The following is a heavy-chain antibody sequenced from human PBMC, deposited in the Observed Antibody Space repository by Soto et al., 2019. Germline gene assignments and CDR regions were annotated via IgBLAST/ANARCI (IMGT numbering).Heavy chain of an antibody. CDR1: GYSLTSYY. V-gene: IGHV1-46*01. Sequence: QVQLVQSGAEVRKPGASVKVSCKASGYSLTSYYMHWVRQAPGQGLEWMGITNPSDGSTSYAQKFQGRVTMTSDTSTSTVYMEMSSLRSEDTAMYYCARAYVTSRPIDFWGQGTLGTVSS. CDR3: ARAYVTSRPIDF. CDR2: TNPSDGST. D-gene: IGHD3-10*02. J-gene: IGHJ4*02.